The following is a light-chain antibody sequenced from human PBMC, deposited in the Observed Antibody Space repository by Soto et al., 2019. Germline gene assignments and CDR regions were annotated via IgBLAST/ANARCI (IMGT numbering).Light chain of an antibody. J-gene: IGKJ1*01. CDR2: DGF. CDR1: QSISGW. CDR3: QQYDSYPMT. V-gene: IGKV1-5*01. Sequence: DIQMTQSPSTLSASVGDRVTITCRASQSISGWLAWYQLKPGEAPKLLIYDGFSLEGGVPSRFSGTGSGTEFILTIISLQPDDSATYYCQQYDSYPMTFGRGTKVEIK.